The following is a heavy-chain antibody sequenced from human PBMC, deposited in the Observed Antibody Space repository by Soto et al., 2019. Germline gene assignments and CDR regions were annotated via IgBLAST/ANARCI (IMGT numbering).Heavy chain of an antibody. CDR1: GGTFSSYT. J-gene: IGHJ4*02. D-gene: IGHD2-2*01. CDR3: ARGSTPTSLDY. CDR2: IIPILGIA. V-gene: IGHV1-69*02. Sequence: QVQLVQSGAEVKKPGSSVKVFCKASGGTFSSYTISWVRQAPGQGLEWMGRIIPILGIANYAQKFQGRVTITADKSTSTAYMELSSLRSEDTAVYYCARGSTPTSLDYWGQGTLVTVSS.